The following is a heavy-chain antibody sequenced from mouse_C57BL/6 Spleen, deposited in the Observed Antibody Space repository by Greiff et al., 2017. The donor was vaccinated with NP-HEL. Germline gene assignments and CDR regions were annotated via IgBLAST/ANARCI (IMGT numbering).Heavy chain of an antibody. J-gene: IGHJ1*03. D-gene: IGHD1-1*01. V-gene: IGHV1-82*01. Sequence: VQLQESGPELVKPGASVKISCKASGYAFSSSWMNWVKLRPGQGLEWIGRIYPGDGDTNYNQKFKGKATLTVDKSSGTAYMQLSSLTSEDSAVYVCARWGTSVGDWYFEVWGTGATVTVAS. CDR2: IYPGDGDT. CDR3: ARWGTSVGDWYFEV. CDR1: GYAFSSSW.